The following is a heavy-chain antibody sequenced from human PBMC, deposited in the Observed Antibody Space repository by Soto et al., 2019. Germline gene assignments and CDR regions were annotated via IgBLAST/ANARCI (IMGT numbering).Heavy chain of an antibody. V-gene: IGHV3-74*01. Sequence: EVQLVESGGGLVQPGGSLRLSCEASGFTLSGYWMHWVRQVPGKGLVWVSRISPDGSDTTHADSVKGRLTVSRDNAKNTLYLQMNSLRPEDTAVYYCVRPRYDGSGTPFDYWGQGTLVTVSS. CDR3: VRPRYDGSGTPFDY. CDR2: ISPDGSDT. J-gene: IGHJ4*02. CDR1: GFTLSGYW. D-gene: IGHD3-22*01.